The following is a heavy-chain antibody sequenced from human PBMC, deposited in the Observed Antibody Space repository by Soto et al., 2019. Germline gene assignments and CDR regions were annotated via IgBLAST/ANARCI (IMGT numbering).Heavy chain of an antibody. CDR1: GYTFTSYD. CDR3: ARHYLESSGWCIDY. CDR2: MNPNSGNT. D-gene: IGHD6-19*01. V-gene: IGHV1-8*01. Sequence: ASVKVSCKASGYTFTSYDINWVRQATGQGLEWMGWMNPNSGNTGYAQKFQGRVTMTRNTSISTAYMELSSLRSEDTAVYYCARHYLESSGWCIDYWGQGTLVTVSS. J-gene: IGHJ4*02.